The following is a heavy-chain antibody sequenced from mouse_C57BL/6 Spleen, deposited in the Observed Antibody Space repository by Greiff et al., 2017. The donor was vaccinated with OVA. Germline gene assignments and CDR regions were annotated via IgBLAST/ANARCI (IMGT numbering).Heavy chain of an antibody. V-gene: IGHV1-55*01. D-gene: IGHD1-1*01. Sequence: VQLQQPGAELVKPGASVKMSCKASGYTFTSYWITWVKQRPGQGLEWIGDIYPGSGSTNYNEKFKSKATLTVDTSSSTAYMQLSSLTSEDSAVYYCARGTTVVRWYFDVWGTGTTVTVSS. CDR2: IYPGSGST. CDR1: GYTFTSYW. CDR3: ARGTTVVRWYFDV. J-gene: IGHJ1*03.